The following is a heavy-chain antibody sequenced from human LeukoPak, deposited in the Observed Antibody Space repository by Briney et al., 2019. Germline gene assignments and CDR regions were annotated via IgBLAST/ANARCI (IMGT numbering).Heavy chain of an antibody. D-gene: IGHD1-26*01. CDR3: AREGAYIGGSYPFDY. CDR1: GYTFSSYA. V-gene: IGHV1-3*03. CDR2: INAGNGNT. Sequence: ASVTVSCKASGYTFSSYAMHWVRQAPGQRLEWMGWINAGNGNTKFSHEFQGRVTITRDTSASTAYMELNSLRSEDMAVYYCAREGAYIGGSYPFDYWGQGTLVTVSS. J-gene: IGHJ4*02.